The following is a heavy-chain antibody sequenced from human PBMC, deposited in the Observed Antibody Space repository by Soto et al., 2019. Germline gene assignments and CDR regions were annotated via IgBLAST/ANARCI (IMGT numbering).Heavy chain of an antibody. Sequence: ASVKVSCKASGYTFTSTWMHWVRQAPGQGLEWMGIINPYGGAATYAEKFQGRVTMTRDTSTATDYMELSSLRSEDTAVYYCAKDRYGDYGGIDYWGQGTMVTVSS. V-gene: IGHV1-46*01. CDR3: AKDRYGDYGGIDY. D-gene: IGHD4-17*01. J-gene: IGHJ4*02. CDR1: GYTFTSTW. CDR2: INPYGGAA.